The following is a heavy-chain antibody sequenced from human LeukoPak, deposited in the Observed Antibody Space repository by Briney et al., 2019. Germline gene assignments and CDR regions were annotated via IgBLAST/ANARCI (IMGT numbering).Heavy chain of an antibody. J-gene: IGHJ4*02. D-gene: IGHD3-22*01. V-gene: IGHV4-34*01. Sequence: SETLSLTCAVYGGSFSGYYWSWIRQPPGKGLEWIGEIKHSGITNDNPSLKSRVTISVDKSKNHFSLNLSSVTAADTAVYYCARVGYHYYDSTGYSNFDYWGQGTLVTVSS. CDR3: ARVGYHYYDSTGYSNFDY. CDR2: IKHSGIT. CDR1: GGSFSGYY.